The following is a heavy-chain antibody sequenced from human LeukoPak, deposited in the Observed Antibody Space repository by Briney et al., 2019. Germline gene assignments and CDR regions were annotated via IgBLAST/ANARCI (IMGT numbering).Heavy chain of an antibody. CDR3: AKTIVVVTAIQPGYFDY. Sequence: GGSLRLSCAASGFTFSSYGMHWVRQAPGKGLEWVAFIRYDGSNQYYADSVRGRFTISRDNSKNTLSLQMNSLRAEDTAVYYCAKTIVVVTAIQPGYFDYWGQGTLVTVSS. V-gene: IGHV3-30*02. D-gene: IGHD2-21*02. CDR2: IRYDGSNQ. CDR1: GFTFSSYG. J-gene: IGHJ4*02.